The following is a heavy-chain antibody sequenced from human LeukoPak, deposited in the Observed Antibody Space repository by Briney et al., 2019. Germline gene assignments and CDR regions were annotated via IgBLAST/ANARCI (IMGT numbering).Heavy chain of an antibody. J-gene: IGHJ5*02. Sequence: SETLSLTCNVLGGSIRSSNYYWGWIRQPPGKGLEWIGSIYYSGSTYYNPSLKGRGTMSVDTSNNQFSLKLTSATATDTAVYYCVILFYSDSRGPPSWGQGTLVTVSS. CDR2: IYYSGST. D-gene: IGHD3-22*01. CDR1: GGSIRSSNYY. V-gene: IGHV4-39*01. CDR3: VILFYSDSRGPPS.